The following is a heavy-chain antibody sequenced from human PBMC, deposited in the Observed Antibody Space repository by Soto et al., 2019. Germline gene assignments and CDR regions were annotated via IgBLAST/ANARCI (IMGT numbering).Heavy chain of an antibody. V-gene: IGHV1-8*01. J-gene: IGHJ5*02. CDR1: GYTFTNND. CDR3: ARMATFGSLNWFDP. Sequence: ASVKVSCKASGYTFTNNDVTWVRQATGQGLEWMGWMNPGSGDTGYAQKFQGRVTMTRNISIATAYMELSSLRSEDTAIYYCARMATFGSLNWFDPWGQGTLVTVSS. CDR2: MNPGSGDT. D-gene: IGHD3-10*01.